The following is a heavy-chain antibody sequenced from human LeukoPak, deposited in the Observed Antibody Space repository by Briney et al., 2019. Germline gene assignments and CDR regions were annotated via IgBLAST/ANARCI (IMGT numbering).Heavy chain of an antibody. CDR3: ARVSDIWSGYPLDY. CDR2: IYYSGST. J-gene: IGHJ4*02. Sequence: SETLSLTCTVSGGSVDTIDYYWSWIRQHPGKGLEWIGYIYYSGSTYYNPPLKSRVTISVDTSKNQFSLKLSSVTAADTAVYYCARVSDIWSGYPLDYWGQGTLVTVSS. V-gene: IGHV4-31*03. CDR1: GGSVDTIDYY. D-gene: IGHD3-3*01.